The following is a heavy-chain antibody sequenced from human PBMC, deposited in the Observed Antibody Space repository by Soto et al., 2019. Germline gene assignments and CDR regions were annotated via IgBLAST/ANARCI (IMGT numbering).Heavy chain of an antibody. CDR1: GFTFSSYS. J-gene: IGHJ4*02. CDR3: ARDLRQWLEGNFDY. Sequence: EVQLVESGGGLVQPGGSLRLSCAASGFTFSSYSMNWVRQAPGKGLEWVSYISSSRSTIYYADSVKGRFTISRDNAKNSLYLQMNSLRDEDTAVYYCARDLRQWLEGNFDYWGQGTLVTVSS. D-gene: IGHD6-19*01. CDR2: ISSSRSTI. V-gene: IGHV3-48*02.